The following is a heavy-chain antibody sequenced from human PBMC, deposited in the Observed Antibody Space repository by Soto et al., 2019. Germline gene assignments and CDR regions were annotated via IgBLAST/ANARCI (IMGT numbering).Heavy chain of an antibody. CDR1: GFTFDDYA. D-gene: IGHD5-12*01. J-gene: IGHJ4*02. Sequence: EVQLVESGGGLVQPGRSLRLSCAASGFTFDDYAMHWVRQAPGKGLEWVSGVSWEGGSIGYADSVKGRFTISRDNAKNSLYVQMNSFRAEDTALYYCAKDHDEDFGYYLDYFNYWGQGTLVTVSS. V-gene: IGHV3-9*01. CDR3: AKDHDEDFGYYLDYFNY. CDR2: VSWEGGSI.